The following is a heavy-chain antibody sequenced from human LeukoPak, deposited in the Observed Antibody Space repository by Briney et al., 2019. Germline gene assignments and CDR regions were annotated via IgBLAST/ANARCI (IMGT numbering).Heavy chain of an antibody. J-gene: IGHJ3*02. CDR1: GFTFSSYW. D-gene: IGHD3-10*01. CDR2: INSDGTTI. V-gene: IGHV3-74*01. Sequence: PGGSLRLSCAASGFTFSSYWMHWVRQAPGKGLVWVSRINSDGTTIDYADSVKGRFTISRDNAKNTLNLQMNSLRAEDTAVYYCARYYYGSGTNRRDAFDIWGQGTVVIVSS. CDR3: ARYYYGSGTNRRDAFDI.